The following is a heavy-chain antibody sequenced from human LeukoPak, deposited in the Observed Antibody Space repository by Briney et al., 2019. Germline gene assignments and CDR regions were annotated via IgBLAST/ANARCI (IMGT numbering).Heavy chain of an antibody. Sequence: RGESLKISCKGSGYSFTSYWIGWVRQMPGKGLEWMGIIYPGDSDTRYSPSFQGQVTISADKSISTAYLQWSSLKASDTAMYYCARVCSSTNCLDANLDYWGQGTLVTVSS. CDR1: GYSFTSYW. J-gene: IGHJ4*02. D-gene: IGHD2-2*01. CDR2: IYPGDSDT. CDR3: ARVCSSTNCLDANLDY. V-gene: IGHV5-51*01.